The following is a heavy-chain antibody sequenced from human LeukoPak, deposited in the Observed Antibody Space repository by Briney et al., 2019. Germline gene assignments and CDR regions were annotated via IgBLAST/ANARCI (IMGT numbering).Heavy chain of an antibody. CDR3: ARGSGNYYDSSGYDY. V-gene: IGHV3-53*01. D-gene: IGHD3-22*01. CDR1: GFTVSSNY. J-gene: IGHJ4*02. Sequence: GGSLRLSCAASGFTVSSNYMSWVRQAPGKGLEWVSVIYSGGSTYYADSVKGRFTISRDNSKNMLYLQMNSLRAEDTAVYYCARGSGNYYDSSGYDYWGQGTLVTVSS. CDR2: IYSGGST.